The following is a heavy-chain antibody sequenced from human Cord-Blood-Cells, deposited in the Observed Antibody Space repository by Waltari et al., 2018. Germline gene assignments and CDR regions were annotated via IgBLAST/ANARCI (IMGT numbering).Heavy chain of an antibody. CDR3: ARGLGCSGGSCLYYFDY. CDR2: INHSGST. D-gene: IGHD2-15*01. Sequence: QVQLQQWGAGLLKPSETLSLTCAVYGGSFSGYYWSWIRQPPGKGLEWIGEINHSGSTNDNPSLKSRVTISVDTSKNQFSLKLSSVTAADTAVYYCARGLGCSGGSCLYYFDYWGQGTLVTVSS. J-gene: IGHJ4*02. CDR1: GGSFSGYY. V-gene: IGHV4-34*01.